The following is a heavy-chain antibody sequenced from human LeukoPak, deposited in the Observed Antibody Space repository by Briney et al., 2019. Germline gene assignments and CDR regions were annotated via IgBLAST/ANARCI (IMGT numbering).Heavy chain of an antibody. CDR1: GFTLSSYA. J-gene: IGHJ4*02. V-gene: IGHV3-23*01. CDR2: ISGSGGST. Sequence: GGSLRLSCAASGFTLSSYAMSWVRQAPGKGLEWVSVISGSGGSTYYADSVKGRFTISRDNSKNTLYLQMNSLRAEDTAVYYCAKTYYFGRNYYDSSGYYFGYWGQGTLVTVSS. CDR3: AKTYYFGRNYYDSSGYYFGY. D-gene: IGHD3-22*01.